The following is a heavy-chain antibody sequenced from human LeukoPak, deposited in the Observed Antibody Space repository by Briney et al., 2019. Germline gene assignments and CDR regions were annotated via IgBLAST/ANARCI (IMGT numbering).Heavy chain of an antibody. D-gene: IGHD2-2*02. J-gene: IGHJ4*02. Sequence: GGSMRLSCAASGFTFSSYSMNWVRQAPGKGLEWVSSISSSSSYIYYADSVKGRFTISRDNAKNSLYLQMNSLRAEDTAVYYCARDSSYCSSTSCYNYFDYWGQGNLVTVSS. CDR3: ARDSSYCSSTSCYNYFDY. CDR1: GFTFSSYS. CDR2: ISSSSSYI. V-gene: IGHV3-21*01.